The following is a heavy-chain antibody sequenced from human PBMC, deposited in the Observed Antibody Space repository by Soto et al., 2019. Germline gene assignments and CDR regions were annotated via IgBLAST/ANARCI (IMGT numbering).Heavy chain of an antibody. CDR3: ARGGYYDSSGSRNYFYYGMNV. CDR2: VSPYDGYT. D-gene: IGHD3-22*01. V-gene: IGHV1-18*01. Sequence: ASVKVSCKASGYTFSSYGINWVRQAPGQGLEWLGWVSPYDGYTNYAQILQGRVSVTTDTSTKTAYMEVRSLRSDDTAVYYCARGGYYDSSGSRNYFYYGMNVWGQGTTVTVSS. J-gene: IGHJ6*02. CDR1: GYTFSSYG.